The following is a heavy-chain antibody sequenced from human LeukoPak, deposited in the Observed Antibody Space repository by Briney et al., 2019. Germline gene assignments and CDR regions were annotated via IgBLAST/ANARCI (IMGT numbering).Heavy chain of an antibody. J-gene: IGHJ4*02. D-gene: IGHD5-18*01. CDR1: GGTFSSYA. V-gene: IGHV1-69*04. Sequence: SVKVSCKASGGTFSSYAISWVRQAPGQGLEWMGRIIPILCIANYAQKFQGRVTIAADKSTSTAYMELSSLRSEDTAVYYCARWYSYGDIDYWGQGTLVTVSS. CDR2: IIPILCIA. CDR3: ARWYSYGDIDY.